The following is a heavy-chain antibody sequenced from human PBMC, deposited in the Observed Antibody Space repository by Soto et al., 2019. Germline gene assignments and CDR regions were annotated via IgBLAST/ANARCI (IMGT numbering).Heavy chain of an antibody. Sequence: EVQLVESGGGLIQPGGSLRLSCAVSGFTVSSNYMSWVRQAPGKGLEWVSVIYSGGTTYYADSVKGRFTISRDNSENTLYLKMNSLRAEVTAVYYCARDSWVGFDYWGQGTLVTVSS. D-gene: IGHD2-15*01. CDR1: GFTVSSNY. V-gene: IGHV3-53*01. J-gene: IGHJ4*02. CDR2: IYSGGTT. CDR3: ARDSWVGFDY.